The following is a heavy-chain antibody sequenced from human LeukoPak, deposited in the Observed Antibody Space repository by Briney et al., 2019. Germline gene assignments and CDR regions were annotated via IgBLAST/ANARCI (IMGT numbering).Heavy chain of an antibody. CDR3: ARGTVVRPTRAFDI. D-gene: IGHD4-23*01. CDR1: GGSISSSSYY. V-gene: IGHV4-39*07. Sequence: PSETLSLTCTVSGGSISSSSYYWGWIRQPPGKGLEWIGSIYYSGSTNYNPSLKSRVTISVDKSKNQFSLKLSSVTAADTAVYYCARGTVVRPTRAFDIWGQGTMVTVSS. J-gene: IGHJ3*02. CDR2: IYYSGST.